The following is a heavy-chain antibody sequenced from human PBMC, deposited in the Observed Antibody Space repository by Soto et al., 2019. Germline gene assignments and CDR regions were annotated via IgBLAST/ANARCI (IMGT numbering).Heavy chain of an antibody. Sequence: ASVKVSCKASGYTFTSYAMHWVRQAPGQRLEWMGWINAGNGNTKYSQKFQGRVTITRDTSASTAYMELNSLGGEDTAVYYCVRENYYYGMDVWGQGTRVTVSS. J-gene: IGHJ6*02. CDR2: INAGNGNT. V-gene: IGHV1-3*01. CDR3: VRENYYYGMDV. CDR1: GYTFTSYA.